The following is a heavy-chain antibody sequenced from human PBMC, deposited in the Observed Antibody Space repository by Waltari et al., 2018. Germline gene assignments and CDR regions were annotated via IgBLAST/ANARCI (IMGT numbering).Heavy chain of an antibody. J-gene: IGHJ4*02. CDR1: GGTFSSYA. D-gene: IGHD5-18*01. Sequence: QVQLVQSGAEVKKPGSSVKVSCKASGGTFSSYAISWVRQAPGQGLEWMGGIIPIFGTANDAQKFQGRGTITADESTSTVYMELSSLRSEDTAVYYCRSNTAMVMWQIDYWGQGTLVTVSS. CDR3: RSNTAMVMWQIDY. CDR2: IIPIFGTA. V-gene: IGHV1-69*01.